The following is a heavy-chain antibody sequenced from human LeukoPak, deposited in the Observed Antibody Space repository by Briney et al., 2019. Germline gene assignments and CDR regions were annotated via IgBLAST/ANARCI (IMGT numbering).Heavy chain of an antibody. CDR1: GFTFSSYA. CDR3: AKAPGYLL. D-gene: IGHD5-18*01. J-gene: IGHJ4*02. Sequence: PGGSLRLSCAASGFTFSSYAMSWVRQAPGKGLEWVSTISNSDGSTYYADSVKGRFSISRDNSENTLYLQMNSLRAEDTAVYYCAKAPGYLLWGQGTLVTVSS. CDR2: ISNSDGST. V-gene: IGHV3-23*01.